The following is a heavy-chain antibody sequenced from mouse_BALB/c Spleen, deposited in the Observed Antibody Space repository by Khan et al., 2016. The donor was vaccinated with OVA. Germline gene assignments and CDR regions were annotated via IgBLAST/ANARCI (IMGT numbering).Heavy chain of an antibody. CDR2: IYPGISDT. D-gene: IGHD2-4*01. CDR3: TRSYDSYYFDY. V-gene: IGHV1-5*01. Sequence: VQLQQSGTVLARPGASVKMSCKASGYSFTSYWIHWVKQRPGQGLEWIGAIYPGISDTRYNQKFKGKAKLTAVTSASTAYMELSSLTNEDSVVFYCTRSYDSYYFDYWGQDTTLTVSS. J-gene: IGHJ2*01. CDR1: GYSFTSYW.